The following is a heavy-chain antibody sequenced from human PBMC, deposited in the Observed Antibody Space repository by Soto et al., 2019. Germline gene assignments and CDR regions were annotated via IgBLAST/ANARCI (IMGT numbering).Heavy chain of an antibody. CDR3: STSVYCSTTRCYYYYGLDV. CDR2: IIPIFGTE. Sequence: QVQLVQSGAEVKKPGSSVKVSCKVSGGTFSSHSINWVRQAPGQGPEWMGGIIPIFGTENYAQKFQGRVTITADESTSTAYMELRSVTSEDTALYYCSTSVYCSTTRCYYYYGLDVWGQGNTVIVSS. V-gene: IGHV1-69*01. D-gene: IGHD2-2*01. CDR1: GGTFSSHS. J-gene: IGHJ6*02.